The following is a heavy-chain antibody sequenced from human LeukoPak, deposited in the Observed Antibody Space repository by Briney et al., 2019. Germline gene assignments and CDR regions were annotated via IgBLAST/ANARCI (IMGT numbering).Heavy chain of an antibody. D-gene: IGHD2-15*01. CDR2: ISSSSSYI. CDR3: AREVVAATGGDAFDI. J-gene: IGHJ3*02. Sequence: GGSLRLSCAASGFTFSSYSMNWVRQAPGKGVEWVSSISSSSSYIYYADAVKGRFTISRDNAKNSLYLQMNSLRAEDTAVYYCAREVVAATGGDAFDIWGQGTMVTVSS. CDR1: GFTFSSYS. V-gene: IGHV3-21*01.